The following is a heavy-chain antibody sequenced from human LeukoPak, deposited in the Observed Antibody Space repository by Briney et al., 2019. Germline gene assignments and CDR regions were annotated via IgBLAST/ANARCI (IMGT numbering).Heavy chain of an antibody. J-gene: IGHJ3*02. CDR3: AILSVSSWNDAFDI. CDR2: FDPEDGET. Sequence: ASVKVSCKVSGYTLTELSMHWVRQAPGKGLEGMGVFDPEDGETIYAQKFQGRVNMTEDTSTDPAYMEMSSLRSEDTAVYYCAILSVSSWNDAFDIWGQGTMVTVSS. CDR1: GYTLTELS. V-gene: IGHV1-24*01. D-gene: IGHD1-1*01.